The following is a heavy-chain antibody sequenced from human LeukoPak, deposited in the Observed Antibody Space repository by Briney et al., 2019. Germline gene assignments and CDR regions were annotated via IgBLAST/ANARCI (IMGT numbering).Heavy chain of an antibody. D-gene: IGHD4-11*01. CDR1: DLTFGGYA. Sequence: GGPLRLSWAAPDLTFGGYAMGWSGQAQGRGWGWDSAISGSGGSTYYADSVKGRFTISRDNSKNTLYLQMNSLRAEDTAVYYCAKDYSNYEYYFDYWGQGTLVTVSS. J-gene: IGHJ4*02. V-gene: IGHV3-23*01. CDR2: ISGSGGST. CDR3: AKDYSNYEYYFDY.